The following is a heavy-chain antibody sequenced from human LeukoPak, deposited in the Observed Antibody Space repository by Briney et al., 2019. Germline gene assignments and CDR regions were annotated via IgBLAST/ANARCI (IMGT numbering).Heavy chain of an antibody. D-gene: IGHD4/OR15-4a*01. CDR3: ARGGARTGRFDA. Sequence: PGGSLRLSCAASGFTFRSYAMSWVRQAPGKGLEWVSLISGSGGSTYYADSVKGRFTISRDNSKNTLYLQMNSLKAEDTAVYYCARGGARTGRFDAWGQGTLVTVSS. V-gene: IGHV3-23*01. CDR1: GFTFRSYA. CDR2: ISGSGGST. J-gene: IGHJ5*02.